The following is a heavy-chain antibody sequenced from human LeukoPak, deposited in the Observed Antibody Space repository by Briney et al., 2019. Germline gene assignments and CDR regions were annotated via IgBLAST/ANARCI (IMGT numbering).Heavy chain of an antibody. CDR1: GGSISSSSYY. CDR2: IYYSGST. J-gene: IGHJ4*02. D-gene: IGHD3-22*01. CDR3: AREPVHYYDSSGYYYGEDY. Sequence: SETLSLTCTVSGGSISSSSYYWGWMPQPQGKGLEWIGSIYYSGSTYYNPSLKSRVTISVDTSKNQFSLKLSSVTAADTAVYYCAREPVHYYDSSGYYYGEDYWGQGTLVTVSS. V-gene: IGHV4-39*02.